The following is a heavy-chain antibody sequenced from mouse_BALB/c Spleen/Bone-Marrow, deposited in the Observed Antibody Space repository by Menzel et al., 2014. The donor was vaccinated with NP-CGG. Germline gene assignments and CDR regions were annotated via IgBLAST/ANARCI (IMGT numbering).Heavy chain of an antibody. V-gene: IGHV5-6-3*01. CDR3: ARSQAYYSNYFDY. J-gene: IGHJ2*01. CDR2: INSNGGST. D-gene: IGHD2-5*01. Sequence: EVQRVESGAGLVQPGGSLKLSCAASGFTFSSYGMSWVRQTPDKRLELVATINSNGGSTYYPDSVKGRFTISKDNAKNPLYLQRSSLKSEDTAMYYCARSQAYYSNYFDYWGQGTTLTVSS. CDR1: GFTFSSYG.